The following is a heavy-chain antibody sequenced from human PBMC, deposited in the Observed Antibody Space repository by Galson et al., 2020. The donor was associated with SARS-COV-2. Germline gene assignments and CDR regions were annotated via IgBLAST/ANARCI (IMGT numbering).Heavy chain of an antibody. D-gene: IGHD3-22*01. Sequence: ASVKVSCKASGSTFSRYTFTWVRQAPGRGLEWMGRVIPILGEVKYAPMYQGRVTITATESSNTVYMELTSLRSEDTAVYYCAAEFYYYDNSGYSLDYWGQGTLVTVSP. CDR3: AAEFYYYDNSGYSLDY. CDR1: GSTFSRYT. V-gene: IGHV1-69*08. CDR2: VIPILGEV. J-gene: IGHJ4*02.